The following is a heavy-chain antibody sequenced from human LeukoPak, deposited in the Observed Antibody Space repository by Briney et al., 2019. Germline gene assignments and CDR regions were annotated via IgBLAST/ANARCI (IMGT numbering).Heavy chain of an antibody. CDR3: ARRGNYFDY. J-gene: IGHJ4*02. Sequence: GGSLRLSCAASGFNSGNYWMSWVRQAPGKGLEWVSAISGSGGSTYYADSVKGRFTISRDNSKNTLYLQMNSLRAEDTAVYYCARRGNYFDYWGQGTLVTVSS. CDR2: ISGSGGST. V-gene: IGHV3-23*01. CDR1: GFNSGNYW. D-gene: IGHD3-10*01.